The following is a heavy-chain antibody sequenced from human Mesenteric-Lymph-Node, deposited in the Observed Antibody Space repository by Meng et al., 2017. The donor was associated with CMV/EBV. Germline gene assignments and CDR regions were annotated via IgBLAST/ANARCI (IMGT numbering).Heavy chain of an antibody. J-gene: IGHJ6*02. CDR3: ARGLGFCDGNTCYGDYGMDV. CDR1: GFTFSSYE. V-gene: IGHV3-48*03. Sequence: GESLKISCTASGFTFSSYEMNWVRQAPGKGLEWVSYIGSRGNTIYYADSVKGRFTISRDNAKNSLYLQMNSLRAEDTAVYYCARGLGFCDGNTCYGDYGMDVWGRGTTVTVSS. CDR2: IGSRGNTI. D-gene: IGHD2-2*01.